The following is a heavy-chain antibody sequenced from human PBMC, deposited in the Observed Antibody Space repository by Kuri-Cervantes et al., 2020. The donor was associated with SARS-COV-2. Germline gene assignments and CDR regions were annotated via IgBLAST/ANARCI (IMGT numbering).Heavy chain of an antibody. V-gene: IGHV4-34*01. J-gene: IGHJ6*02. D-gene: IGHD2-8*01. CDR2: INHSGST. Sequence: GSLRLSCAVYGGSFSGYYWSWIRQPPGKGLEWIGEINHSGSTNYNPSLKSRVTISVDTSKNQFSLKLSSVTAADTAVYYCARWCNKMPWYYYGMDVWGQGTTVTVSS. CDR3: ARWCNKMPWYYYGMDV. CDR1: GGSFSGYY.